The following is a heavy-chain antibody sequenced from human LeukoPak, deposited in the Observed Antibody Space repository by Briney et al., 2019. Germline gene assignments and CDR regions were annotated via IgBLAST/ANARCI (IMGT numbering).Heavy chain of an antibody. J-gene: IGHJ4*02. CDR2: IYYSGSA. V-gene: IGHV4-39*07. CDR1: GDSISSSSYY. D-gene: IGHD3-16*02. CDR3: ASGITFGGVIVI. Sequence: SETLSLTCTVSGDSISSSSYYWGWIRQPPGKGLEWIGSIYYSGSAYYNPSLKSRVSISVDTSKNQFSLKLSSVTAADTAVFYCASGITFGGVIVIWGQGTLVTVSS.